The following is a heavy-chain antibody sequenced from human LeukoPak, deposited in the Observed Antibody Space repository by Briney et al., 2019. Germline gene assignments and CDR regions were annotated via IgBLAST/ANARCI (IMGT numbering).Heavy chain of an antibody. V-gene: IGHV3-21*01. J-gene: IGHJ4*02. Sequence: PGGSLRLSCAASGFTYSSYSMNWVRQAPGKGLEWVSSISSSSSYIYYADSVKGRFTISRDDAKNSLYLQMNSLRAEDTAVYYCARAYSSGWYYWGQGTLVTVSS. CDR3: ARAYSSGWYY. CDR1: GFTYSSYS. CDR2: ISSSSSYI. D-gene: IGHD6-19*01.